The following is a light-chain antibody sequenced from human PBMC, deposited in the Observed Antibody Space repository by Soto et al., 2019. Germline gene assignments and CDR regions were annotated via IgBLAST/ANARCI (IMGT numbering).Light chain of an antibody. J-gene: IGKJ1*01. CDR2: KAS. Sequence: GSGGERVNITCRASQTISSWLAWYQQKQGKAHKLLIYKASTLKSGVPSRFSGSGSGTELTITIRSLQPDDFETYDGQHYKSYSEAFGQGTKVDNK. V-gene: IGKV1-5*03. CDR1: QTISSW. CDR3: QHYKSYSEA.